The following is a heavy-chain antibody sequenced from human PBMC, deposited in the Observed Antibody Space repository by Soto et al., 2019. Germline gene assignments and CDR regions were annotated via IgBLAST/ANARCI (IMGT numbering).Heavy chain of an antibody. Sequence: SATLSLTCTFSGGPSRNYYLRLIRQPAGKGLEWIGRIYTSGSTNYNPSLKSRVTMSVDTSKNQFSLKLSSVTAADTAVYYCARDTPISYVLLWFGELGARDYYYGMDVWGQGTKVTVSS. CDR2: IYTSGST. CDR1: GGPSRNYY. CDR3: ARDTPISYVLLWFGELGARDYYYGMDV. D-gene: IGHD3-10*01. J-gene: IGHJ6*02. V-gene: IGHV4-4*07.